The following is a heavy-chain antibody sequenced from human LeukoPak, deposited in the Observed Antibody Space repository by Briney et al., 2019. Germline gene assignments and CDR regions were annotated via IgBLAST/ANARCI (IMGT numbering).Heavy chain of an antibody. D-gene: IGHD1-14*01. CDR3: ARVSPRSTVDY. J-gene: IGHJ4*02. CDR1: GGSISSYY. Sequence: SETLSLTCTVSGGSISSYYWAWMRQPPGKGLEWIGYIFYSGGTNYNPSLQSRVTISVDTSKNQFSLKLTSVTAADTAVYYCARVSPRSTVDYWGQGTLVTVSS. V-gene: IGHV4-59*01. CDR2: IFYSGGT.